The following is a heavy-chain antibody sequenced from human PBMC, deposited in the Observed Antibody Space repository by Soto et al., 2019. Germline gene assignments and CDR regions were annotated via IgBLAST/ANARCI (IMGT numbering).Heavy chain of an antibody. Sequence: AASVKVSCKAPADTFTSYYIHWVRQAPGHGLEWMGIINPKSGGTNYAQKFQGRVTMTRDTSISTAYLDLSGLSSNDTAMYFCARWGQEYCSGGSCPRHDNSYGMDVWGQGTTVTVSS. CDR1: ADTFTSYY. D-gene: IGHD2-15*01. CDR2: INPKSGGT. J-gene: IGHJ6*02. V-gene: IGHV1-2*02. CDR3: ARWGQEYCSGGSCPRHDNSYGMDV.